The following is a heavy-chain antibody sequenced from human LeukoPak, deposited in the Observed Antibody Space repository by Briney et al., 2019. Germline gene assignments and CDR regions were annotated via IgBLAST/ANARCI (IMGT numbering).Heavy chain of an antibody. Sequence: SVKVSCKASGYTFTSYGISWVRQAPGQGLEWMGGIIPIFGTANYAQKFQGRVTITADESTSTAYMELSSLRSEDTAVYYCARGYDYVWGSYRYRDGYYFDYWGQGTLVTVSS. CDR2: IIPIFGTA. CDR3: ARGYDYVWGSYRYRDGYYFDY. V-gene: IGHV1-69*13. CDR1: GYTFTSYG. D-gene: IGHD3-16*02. J-gene: IGHJ4*02.